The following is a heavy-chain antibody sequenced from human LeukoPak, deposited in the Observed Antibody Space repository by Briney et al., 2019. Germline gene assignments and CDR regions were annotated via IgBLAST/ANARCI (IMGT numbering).Heavy chain of an antibody. CDR3: ATSGNYRFDY. CDR1: GFTFSTYA. Sequence: PGGSLRLSCAASGFTFSTYAMNWVRQAPGKGLERVSFISDTSTTTDYADSVKGRFTISRDNAQNSLYLQMNSLRGEDTAVYYCATSGNYRFDYWGQGTLVTVSS. D-gene: IGHD1-26*01. J-gene: IGHJ4*02. CDR2: ISDTSTTT. V-gene: IGHV3-48*01.